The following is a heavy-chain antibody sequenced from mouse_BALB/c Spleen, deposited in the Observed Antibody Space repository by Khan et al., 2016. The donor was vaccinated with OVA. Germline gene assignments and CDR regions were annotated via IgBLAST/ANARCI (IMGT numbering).Heavy chain of an antibody. D-gene: IGHD2-14*01. CDR3: ARAYYRYDGYYAMDY. V-gene: IGHV2-6-4*01. CDR1: GFSLSRYN. J-gene: IGHJ4*01. CDR2: IWGGGGT. Sequence: VHLVESGPGLVAPSQSLSITCTVSGFSLSRYNIHWVRQPPGKGLEWLGMIWGGGGTDYNSTLKIRLSISKDNSKSQVFLKMNSLQTDDTAMYYCARAYYRYDGYYAMDYWGQGTSVTVSS.